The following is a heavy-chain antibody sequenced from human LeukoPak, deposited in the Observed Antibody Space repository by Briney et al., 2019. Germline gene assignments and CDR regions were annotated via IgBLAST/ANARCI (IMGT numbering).Heavy chain of an antibody. D-gene: IGHD3-3*01. CDR2: IDSSGGYM. J-gene: IGHJ6*03. V-gene: IGHV3-21*01. CDR1: GFTFNTYS. CDR3: ASYIRFFTMDV. Sequence: GGSLRLSCEASGFTFNTYSMNWARQAPGKGLEWVSTIDSSGGYMFYADSVKGRFTISRDNAKSSLYLQMNSLRADDTAIYYCASYIRFFTMDVWGKGTTVTISS.